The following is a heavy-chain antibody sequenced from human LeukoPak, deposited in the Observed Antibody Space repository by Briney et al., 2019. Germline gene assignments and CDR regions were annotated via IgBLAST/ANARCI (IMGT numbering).Heavy chain of an antibody. CDR1: GFTFSSCF. CDR2: ISHNGATT. CDR3: AKTTNWNDVRSYVDY. D-gene: IGHD1-1*01. Sequence: PGGSLRLSCAASGFTFSSCFVHWVRQAPGKGLEFVSGISHNGATTYYANSVKGRFTISRDNSKNTLYLQMNSLRAEDTAVYYCAKTTNWNDVRSYVDYWGQGTLVTVSS. V-gene: IGHV3-64*01. J-gene: IGHJ4*02.